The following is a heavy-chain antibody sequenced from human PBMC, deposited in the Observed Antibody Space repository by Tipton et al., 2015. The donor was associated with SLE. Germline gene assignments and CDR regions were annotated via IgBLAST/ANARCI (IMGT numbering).Heavy chain of an antibody. J-gene: IGHJ3*02. V-gene: IGHV4-38-2*02. Sequence: TLSLTCTVSGYSISSSYYWGWIRQPPGKGLEWIGSIYYSGSTYYNPSLKSRVTISVDTSKNQFSLKLSSVTAADTAVYYCASYGGSSWGDAFDIWGQGTMVTVSS. CDR1: GYSISSSYY. D-gene: IGHD6-13*01. CDR3: ASYGGSSWGDAFDI. CDR2: IYYSGST.